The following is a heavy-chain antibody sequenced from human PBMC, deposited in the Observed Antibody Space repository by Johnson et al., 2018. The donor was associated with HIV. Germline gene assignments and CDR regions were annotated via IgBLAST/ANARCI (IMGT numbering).Heavy chain of an antibody. J-gene: IGHJ3*02. CDR3: ARSNSGSYLHAFDI. CDR2: IKSKTDGGTT. D-gene: IGHD1-26*01. Sequence: VQLVESGGGLVKPGGSLRLSCAASGFTFSNAWMSWVRQAPGKGLEWVGRIKSKTDGGTTDYAAPVKGRFTISRDNFKNTLYLQMNSLRAEDTAVYYCARSNSGSYLHAFDIWGQGTMVTVSS. CDR1: GFTFSNAW. V-gene: IGHV3-15*01.